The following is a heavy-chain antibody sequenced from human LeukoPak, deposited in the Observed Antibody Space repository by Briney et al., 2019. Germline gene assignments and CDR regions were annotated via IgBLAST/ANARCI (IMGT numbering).Heavy chain of an antibody. CDR1: GFTFSSYA. D-gene: IGHD3-9*01. CDR2: ISYDGSNK. J-gene: IGHJ4*02. Sequence: GGSLRLSCAASGFTFSSYAMHWVRQAPGKGLEWVAVISYDGSNKYYADSVKGRFTISRDNSKNTLYLQMNSLRAEDTAVDYCARDPAGYFDWLLSGYFDYWGQGTLVTVSS. V-gene: IGHV3-30*01. CDR3: ARDPAGYFDWLLSGYFDY.